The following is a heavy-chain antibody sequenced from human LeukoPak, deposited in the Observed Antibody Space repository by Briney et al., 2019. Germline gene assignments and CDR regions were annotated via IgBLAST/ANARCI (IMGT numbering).Heavy chain of an antibody. CDR2: ISDRGDST. CDR1: GFSLTTYA. D-gene: IGHD2-21*01. Sequence: GRSLRLSCAASGFSLTTYAMGWVRQAPGKGLEWVSVISDRGDSTYYADSVKGRFTISRDSSKNTLYLQMNSLRGEDTALYYCAKGRWGLTINNFDLWGQGTMVTVSS. V-gene: IGHV3-23*01. CDR3: AKGRWGLTINNFDL. J-gene: IGHJ3*01.